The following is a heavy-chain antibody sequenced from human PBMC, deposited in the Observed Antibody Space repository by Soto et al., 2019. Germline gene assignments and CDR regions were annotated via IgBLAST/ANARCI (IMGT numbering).Heavy chain of an antibody. J-gene: IGHJ4*02. D-gene: IGHD6-19*01. V-gene: IGHV2-5*02. Sequence: QITLKESGPTLVKPTQTLTLTCTFSGFSLSTSGVGVGWIRQPPGKALEWLALIYWDDDKRYSPSLKSRLTITQNTSKTLVVLTMTHMDPVDTATYCCAHRRVVAGSGGWYGDYWGQGTLVTVSS. CDR3: AHRRVVAGSGGWYGDY. CDR1: GFSLSTSGVG. CDR2: IYWDDDK.